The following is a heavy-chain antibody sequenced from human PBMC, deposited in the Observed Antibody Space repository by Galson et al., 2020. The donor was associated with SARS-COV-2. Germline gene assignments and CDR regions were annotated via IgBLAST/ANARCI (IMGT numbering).Heavy chain of an antibody. CDR2: IYWDADK. V-gene: IGHV2-5*02. Sequence: SGPTLVTPTQTLTLTCTFSGFSLSTSGVGVGWIRQPPGKALEWLALIYWDADKRYSPSLKSRLTITKDTSKNQVVLTMTNMDPVDTATYYCAHRGRVVTRGYFDYWGQGTLVTVSS. CDR1: GFSLSTSGVG. J-gene: IGHJ4*02. CDR3: AHRGRVVTRGYFDY. D-gene: IGHD2-15*01.